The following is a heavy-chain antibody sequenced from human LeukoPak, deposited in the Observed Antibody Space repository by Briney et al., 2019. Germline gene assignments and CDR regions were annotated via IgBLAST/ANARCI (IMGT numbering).Heavy chain of an antibody. Sequence: SETLSLTCTVSGGSISSSSYYWGWIRQPPGKGREWIGSIYYSGSTYYNPSLKSRVTISVDTSKNQFSLKLSSVTAADTAVYYCARLSSGNAFDIWGQGTMVTVSS. CDR1: GGSISSSSYY. V-gene: IGHV4-39*01. J-gene: IGHJ3*02. CDR2: IYYSGST. CDR3: ARLSSGNAFDI. D-gene: IGHD4-23*01.